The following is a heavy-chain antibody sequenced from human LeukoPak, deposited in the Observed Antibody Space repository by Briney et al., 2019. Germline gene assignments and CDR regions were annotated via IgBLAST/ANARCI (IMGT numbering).Heavy chain of an antibody. Sequence: GGSLRLSCAASGFTFNNYNMNWVRQAPGKALEWVSSITSSGAYIFYADSVKGRFTISRDNAKDSLYLQMNSLGPEDTAVYYCAVKLHLDNWGQGTLVTVSS. CDR1: GFTFNNYN. J-gene: IGHJ4*02. CDR2: ITSSGAYI. D-gene: IGHD4-11*01. CDR3: AVKLHLDN. V-gene: IGHV3-21*01.